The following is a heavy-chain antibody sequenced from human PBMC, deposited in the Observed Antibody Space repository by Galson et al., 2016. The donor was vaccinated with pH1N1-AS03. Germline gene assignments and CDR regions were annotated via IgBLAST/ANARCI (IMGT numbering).Heavy chain of an antibody. CDR1: GFNFTTYG. V-gene: IGHV3-21*06. Sequence: SLRLSCAASGFNFTTYGMNMNWVRQAPGKGLEWISFISRSSLYISYADSMKGRFTISRDNAKNSLYLHMNSLRAEDTAVYYCARESPVAGNFDFWGQGTLVSVSS. D-gene: IGHD6-19*01. CDR2: ISRSSLYI. J-gene: IGHJ4*02. CDR3: ARESPVAGNFDF.